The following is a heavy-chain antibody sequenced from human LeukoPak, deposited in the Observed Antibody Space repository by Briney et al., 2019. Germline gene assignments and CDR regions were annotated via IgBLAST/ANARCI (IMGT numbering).Heavy chain of an antibody. J-gene: IGHJ3*02. V-gene: IGHV3-30*02. CDR1: GFTFSSYG. Sequence: GGSLRLSCAASGFTFSSYGMHWVRQAPGKGLEWVAYIRYDGSNKYYEDSMKGRFTISRENAKNSLYLQMSSLRAGDTAVYYCARVSTSGYDIWGRGTMVTVSS. CDR3: ARVSTSGYDI. D-gene: IGHD2-2*01. CDR2: IRYDGSNK.